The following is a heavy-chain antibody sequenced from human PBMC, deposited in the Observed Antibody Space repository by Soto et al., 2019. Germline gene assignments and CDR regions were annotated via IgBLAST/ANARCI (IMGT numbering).Heavy chain of an antibody. CDR2: INAGNGNT. CDR3: ARYYDSSGFDY. Sequence: ASVKVSCKXSGYTFTSYAMHWVRQAPGQRLEWMGWINAGNGNTKYSQKFQGRVTITRDTSASTAYMELSSLRSEDTAVYYCARYYDSSGFDYWGQGTLVTVSS. V-gene: IGHV1-3*01. D-gene: IGHD3-22*01. CDR1: GYTFTSYA. J-gene: IGHJ4*02.